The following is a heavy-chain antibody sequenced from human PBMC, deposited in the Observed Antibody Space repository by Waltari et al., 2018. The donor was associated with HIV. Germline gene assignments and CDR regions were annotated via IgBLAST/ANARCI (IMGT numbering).Heavy chain of an antibody. Sequence: EVQLVQSGAEVKQPGESLKISCAASGYIFTNYWIGWVRQIPGKGLEWMGIIYPGDSDVRYSLSFQGQVTISADKSISTVYLQWSTLKTSDTAVYYCARQFGDSWGQGTLVTVSS. CDR1: GYIFTNYW. CDR3: ARQFGDS. J-gene: IGHJ4*02. V-gene: IGHV5-51*01. D-gene: IGHD3-10*01. CDR2: IYPGDSDV.